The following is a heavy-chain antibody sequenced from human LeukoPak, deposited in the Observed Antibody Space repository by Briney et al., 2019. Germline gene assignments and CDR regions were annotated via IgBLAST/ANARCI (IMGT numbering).Heavy chain of an antibody. CDR1: GFTFSSYW. CDR2: IKQDGSEK. Sequence: GGSLSLSCAASGFTFSSYWMSWVRQAPGKGLEWVANIKQDGSEKYYVDSVKGRFTISRDNAKNSLYLQMNSLRAEDTAVYYCAREGATVSANFDYWGQGTLVTVSS. CDR3: AREGATVSANFDY. J-gene: IGHJ4*02. D-gene: IGHD4-11*01. V-gene: IGHV3-7*01.